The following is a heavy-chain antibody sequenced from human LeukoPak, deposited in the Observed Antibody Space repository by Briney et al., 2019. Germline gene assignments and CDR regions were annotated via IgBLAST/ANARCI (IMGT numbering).Heavy chain of an antibody. J-gene: IGHJ4*02. CDR3: AREYPQVGATLTFDY. CDR1: GYTLTGYY. CDR2: IKPNSGGT. D-gene: IGHD1-26*01. V-gene: IGHV1-2*02. Sequence: ASVKVSCKASGYTLTGYYMHWVRHAPGQGLEWMGWIKPNSGGTNYAQKFQGRVTMTRDTSISTAYMELGRLRSDDTAVYYCAREYPQVGATLTFDYWGQGTLVTVSS.